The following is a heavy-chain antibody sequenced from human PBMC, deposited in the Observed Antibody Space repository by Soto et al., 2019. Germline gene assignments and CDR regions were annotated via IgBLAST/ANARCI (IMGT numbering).Heavy chain of an antibody. J-gene: IGHJ5*01. CDR2: IYYDGST. V-gene: IGHV4-39*01. CDR3: ARAPWWQYSSSWYWFDH. D-gene: IGHD6-13*01. CDR1: GASISSSSFY. Sequence: SETLSLTCTVSGASISSSSFYWGWIRQPPGKGLESIANIYYDGSTYYNPSLKSRVTISFDTSKNQFSLKLSSVTAADTAVYYCARAPWWQYSSSWYWFDHWGQGTLVTVSS.